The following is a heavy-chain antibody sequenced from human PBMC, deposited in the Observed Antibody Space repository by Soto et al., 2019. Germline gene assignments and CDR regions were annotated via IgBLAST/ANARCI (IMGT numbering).Heavy chain of an antibody. Sequence: QVQPVQSGSEVKKPGSSVRVSCKTGSFYAVSWVRQAPGQGLEWMGGLIPVFDTPSYAQKFQCRVTITADESKSTANMELSSLRSEDTALYYCASTPVSGRYSYYGMDAWDQGIAVTVSS. D-gene: IGHD4-4*01. CDR2: LIPVFDTP. CDR1: SFYA. CDR3: ASTPVSGRYSYYGMDA. J-gene: IGHJ6*02. V-gene: IGHV1-69*01.